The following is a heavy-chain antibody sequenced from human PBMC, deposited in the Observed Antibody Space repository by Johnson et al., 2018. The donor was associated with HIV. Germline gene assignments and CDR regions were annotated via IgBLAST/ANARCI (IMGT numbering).Heavy chain of an antibody. J-gene: IGHJ3*02. V-gene: IGHV3-30*02. Sequence: QVQLVESGGGVVQPGGSLRLSCATSGFTFSTYGMHWVRQAPGKGLEWVAFIRYDGSLKYLADSVKGRFTISRDNSMNTLYLQMNSLRADDTAVYYCAKDLRWEDAFDIWGQGTMVTVSS. CDR3: AKDLRWEDAFDI. D-gene: IGHD1-26*01. CDR1: GFTFSTYG. CDR2: IRYDGSLK.